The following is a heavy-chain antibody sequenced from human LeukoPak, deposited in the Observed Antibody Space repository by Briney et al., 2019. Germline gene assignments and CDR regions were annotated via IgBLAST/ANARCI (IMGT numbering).Heavy chain of an antibody. J-gene: IGHJ4*02. D-gene: IGHD2-2*01. CDR3: ASRDCSSTSCPFDY. CDR2: IYYTGST. CDR1: AGSISSGGYY. Sequence: SQTLSLTCTVSAGSISSGGYYWSWIRRHPGKGLEWIGYIYYTGSTYYNPSLKSRVTISVDTSKNQFSLNLSSVTAADTAVYYCASRDCSSTSCPFDYWGQGALVTVSS. V-gene: IGHV4-31*03.